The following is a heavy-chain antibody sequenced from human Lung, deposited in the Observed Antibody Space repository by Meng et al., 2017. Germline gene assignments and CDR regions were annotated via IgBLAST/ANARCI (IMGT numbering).Heavy chain of an antibody. CDR3: ARRGLWLDPQNFDY. Sequence: HVQRQVSVPGLVNPAGTLSLTCVVSVASISSSNWLSWDRQPPVKGLEWIGEIYLSGITTYNPSLKSRVTISVDKSKNQFSLKLSSVTAADTAVYYCARRGLWLDPQNFDYWGQGILVTVSS. CDR2: IYLSGIT. J-gene: IGHJ4*02. V-gene: IGHV4-4*02. D-gene: IGHD6-19*01. CDR1: VASISSSNW.